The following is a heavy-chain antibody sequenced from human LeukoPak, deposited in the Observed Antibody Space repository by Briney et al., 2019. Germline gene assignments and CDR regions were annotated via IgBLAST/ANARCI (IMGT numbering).Heavy chain of an antibody. CDR1: GFTFSTYA. J-gene: IGHJ4*02. V-gene: IGHV3-23*01. CDR3: ARGGPAAGRFDY. D-gene: IGHD6-13*01. CDR2: IGGSGGST. Sequence: GGSLRLSCAASGFTFSTYAMSWVRQAPGKGLEWVSAIGGSGGSTYYADSVKGRFTISRDNSKNTLYLQMNSLRAEDTAVYYCARGGPAAGRFDYWGQGTLVTVSS.